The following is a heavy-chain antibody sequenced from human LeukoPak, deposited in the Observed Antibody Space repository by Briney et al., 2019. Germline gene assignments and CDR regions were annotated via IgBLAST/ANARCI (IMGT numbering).Heavy chain of an antibody. J-gene: IGHJ4*02. Sequence: GGSLRLSCAASGFTFSSYGMHWVRQAPGKGLEWVAVISYDGSNKYYADSVKGRSTISRDNSKNTLYLQMNSLRAEDTAVYYCAKDRSIAAALDYWGQGTLVTVSS. CDR1: GFTFSSYG. D-gene: IGHD6-13*01. CDR3: AKDRSIAAALDY. CDR2: ISYDGSNK. V-gene: IGHV3-30*18.